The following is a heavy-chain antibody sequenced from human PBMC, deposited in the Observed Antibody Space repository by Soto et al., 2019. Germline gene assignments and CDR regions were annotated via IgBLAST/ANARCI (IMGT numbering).Heavy chain of an antibody. CDR2: IKKDGSKI. D-gene: IGHD6-13*01. CDR1: GFSFGSSW. V-gene: IGHV3-7*05. CDR3: ARDVSPGSSSLYGDAFDI. J-gene: IGHJ3*02. Sequence: EVQLVDSGGALVQPGGSLRLSCAASGFSFGSSWMTWVRQAPGKGLEWVANIKKDGSKINYLDSVRGRFTVSRDNAKNSLYRELNSRRAEHTALYYCARDVSPGSSSLYGDAFDIWGQGTMVTVSS.